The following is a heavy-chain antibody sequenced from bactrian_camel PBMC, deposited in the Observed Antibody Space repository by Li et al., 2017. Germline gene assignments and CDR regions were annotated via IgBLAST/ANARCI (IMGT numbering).Heavy chain of an antibody. V-gene: IGHV3-2*01. Sequence: QVQLVESGGGLVQPGGSLRLSCAASGFTFSTYYMSWARQAPGKGLEWVSTIYGDVYGDGSNTYYADSVKGRFTISRDNAKNTGFLQMNSLKSEDTALYYCATESSYGSRWFSLHWGQGTQVTVS. D-gene: IGHD6*01. J-gene: IGHJ4*01. CDR3: ATESSYGSRWFSLH. CDR2: VYGDGSNT. CDR1: GFTFSTYY.